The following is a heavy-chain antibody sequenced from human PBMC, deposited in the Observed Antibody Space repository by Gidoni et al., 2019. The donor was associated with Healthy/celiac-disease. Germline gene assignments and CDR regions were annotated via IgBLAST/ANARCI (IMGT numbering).Heavy chain of an antibody. V-gene: IGHV3-23*01. Sequence: EVQLLESGGGLVQPGGSLRLSCAASGFTFSSYAMSWVRQAPGKGLEWVSAISGSGGSTYYADSGKGRFTISRDNSKNTLYLQMNSLRAEDTAVYYCAMYYDYVWGSYRFPFDYWGQGTLVTVSS. CDR2: ISGSGGST. D-gene: IGHD3-16*02. J-gene: IGHJ4*02. CDR1: GFTFSSYA. CDR3: AMYYDYVWGSYRFPFDY.